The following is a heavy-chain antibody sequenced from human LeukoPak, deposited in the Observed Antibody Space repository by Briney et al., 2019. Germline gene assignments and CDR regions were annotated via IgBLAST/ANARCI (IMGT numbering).Heavy chain of an antibody. V-gene: IGHV4-39*02. CDR2: IYYSGST. Sequence: SETLSLTCTVSGGSISSSSYYWGWIRQPPGKGLEWIGSIYYSGSTYYNPSLKSRVTISVDTSKNQFSLKLSSVTDADTAVYYCAREHLYYYDSSGFDYWGQGTLVTVSS. CDR1: GGSISSSSYY. J-gene: IGHJ4*02. D-gene: IGHD3-22*01. CDR3: AREHLYYYDSSGFDY.